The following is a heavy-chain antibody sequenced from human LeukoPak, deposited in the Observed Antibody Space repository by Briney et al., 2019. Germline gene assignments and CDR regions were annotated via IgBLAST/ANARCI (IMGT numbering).Heavy chain of an antibody. Sequence: SETLSLTCTVSGGSISGFYWNWIRQPPGKGLEWIGYIYYSGSTNYNPSLKSRVTISIDTSKNQFSLKLSSVTAADTAVYYCARGPAVFWFDPWGQGTLVTVSS. CDR2: IYYSGST. CDR3: ARGPAVFWFDP. V-gene: IGHV4-59*08. J-gene: IGHJ5*02. CDR1: GGSISGFY. D-gene: IGHD2-2*01.